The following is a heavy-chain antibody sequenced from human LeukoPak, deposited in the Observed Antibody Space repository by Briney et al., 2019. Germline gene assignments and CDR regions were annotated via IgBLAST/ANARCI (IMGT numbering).Heavy chain of an antibody. V-gene: IGHV4-59*01. Sequence: SETLSLTCTVSGGSISSYYWSWIRQPPGKGLEWIGYIYYSGSTNYNPSLKSRVTISVDTSTSTVYMELSSLRSEDTAVYYCARDPEQQLALDYWGQGTLVTVSS. CDR1: GGSISSYY. D-gene: IGHD6-13*01. CDR2: IYYSGST. J-gene: IGHJ4*02. CDR3: ARDPEQQLALDY.